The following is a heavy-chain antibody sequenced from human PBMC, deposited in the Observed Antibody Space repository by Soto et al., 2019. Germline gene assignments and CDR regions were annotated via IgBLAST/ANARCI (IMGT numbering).Heavy chain of an antibody. CDR2: IYWDDDK. J-gene: IGHJ4*02. CDR3: AHRHSSDSPETRLYYFDY. Sequence: SGPTLVNPTQTLTLTCTFSGFSLSTSGVGVGWIRQPPGKALEWLALIYWDDDKRYSPSLKSRLTITKDTSKNQVVLTMTNMDPVDTATYYCAHRHSSDSPETRLYYFDYWGQGTLVTVSS. D-gene: IGHD6-19*01. CDR1: GFSLSTSGVG. V-gene: IGHV2-5*02.